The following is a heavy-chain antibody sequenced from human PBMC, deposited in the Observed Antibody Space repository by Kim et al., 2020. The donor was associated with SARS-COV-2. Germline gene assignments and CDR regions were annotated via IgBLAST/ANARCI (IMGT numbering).Heavy chain of an antibody. V-gene: IGHV3-33*06. CDR1: GFTFSSYA. D-gene: IGHD3-3*01. CDR3: AKDTTLLPYDFWSGYYTSTFDY. CDR2: IWYDGSNK. Sequence: GGSLRLSCAASGFTFSSYAMHWVRQAPGKGLEWVAVIWYDGSNKYYADSVKGRFTISRDNSKNTLYLQMNSLRAEDTAVYYCAKDTTLLPYDFWSGYYTSTFDYWGQGTLVTVSS. J-gene: IGHJ4*02.